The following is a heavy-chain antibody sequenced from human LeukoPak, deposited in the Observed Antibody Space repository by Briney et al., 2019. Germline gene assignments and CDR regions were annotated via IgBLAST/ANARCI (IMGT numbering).Heavy chain of an antibody. CDR2: IYYSGST. J-gene: IGHJ4*02. CDR3: ARGGSYYGYFDY. Sequence: SETLSLTCTVSGGSISSYYWSWIRQPPGKGLEWIGYIYYSGSTNYNPSLKSRVTISVGASKNQLSLKLSSVTAADTAVYYCARGGSYYGYFDYWGQGTLVTVSS. V-gene: IGHV4-59*01. D-gene: IGHD1-26*01. CDR1: GGSISSYY.